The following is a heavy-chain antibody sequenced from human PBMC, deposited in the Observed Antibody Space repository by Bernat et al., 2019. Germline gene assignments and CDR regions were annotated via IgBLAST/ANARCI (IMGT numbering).Heavy chain of an antibody. J-gene: IGHJ3*02. Sequence: EVQLVESGGGLVQPGGSLRLSCAASGFTVSSNYMSWVRQAPGKGLEWVSVIYSGGSTYYADSMKGRFTISRDNSKNTLYLQMNSLRAEDTAVYYCATSSGWYSGAFDIWGQGTMVTVSS. CDR3: ATSSGWYSGAFDI. CDR1: GFTVSSNY. V-gene: IGHV3-66*01. CDR2: IYSGGST. D-gene: IGHD6-19*01.